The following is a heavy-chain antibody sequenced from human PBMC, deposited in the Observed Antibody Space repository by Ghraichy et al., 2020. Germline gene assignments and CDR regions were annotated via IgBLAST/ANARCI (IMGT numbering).Heavy chain of an antibody. CDR3: ARDNKPNVVLTTGNKSYYYFMDV. CDR2: IKQDGSEK. V-gene: IGHV3-7*01. J-gene: IGHJ6*03. D-gene: IGHD1-1*01. CDR1: GFIFSSYW. Sequence: GGSLRLSCEVSGFIFSSYWMSWVRQAPGKGLEWVANIKQDGSEKYYVDSVKGRFTISRDNAKNSLYLQMNSLRAEDTAVYYCARDNKPNVVLTTGNKSYYYFMDVWGKGTTVTVSS.